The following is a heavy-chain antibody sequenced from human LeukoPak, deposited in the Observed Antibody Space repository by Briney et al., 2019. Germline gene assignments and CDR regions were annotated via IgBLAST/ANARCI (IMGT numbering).Heavy chain of an antibody. D-gene: IGHD5-18*01. Sequence: SETLSLTCAVYGGSFSSYYWGWIRQPPGKGLEWIGSIYYSGSTYYNPSLKSRVTISVDTSKNQFSLKLSSVTAADTAVYYCALRAMVTPLFDPWGQGTLVTVPS. CDR1: GGSFSSYY. J-gene: IGHJ5*02. CDR2: IYYSGST. V-gene: IGHV4-39*07. CDR3: ALRAMVTPLFDP.